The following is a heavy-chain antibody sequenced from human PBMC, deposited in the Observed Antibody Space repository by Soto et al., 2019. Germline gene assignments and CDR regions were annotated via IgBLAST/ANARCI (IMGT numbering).Heavy chain of an antibody. D-gene: IGHD2-2*01. Sequence: SETLSLTCTVSGGSISSSNYFLGWIRQPPGKGLDWIGSIYYSGNTYYNPSLKSRVTMSVDTSKNQFSLKLSSVTAADTAVYYCARLGGYCSTTGCYGYYAIAVCAQRTTVPVS. J-gene: IGHJ6*02. V-gene: IGHV4-39*01. CDR1: GGSISSSNYF. CDR2: IYYSGNT. CDR3: ARLGGYCSTTGCYGYYAIAV.